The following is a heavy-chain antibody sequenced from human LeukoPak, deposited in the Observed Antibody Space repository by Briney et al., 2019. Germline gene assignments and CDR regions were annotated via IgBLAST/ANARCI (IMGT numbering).Heavy chain of an antibody. Sequence: GGSLRLSCAASGFTFNDYGMSWVRQAPGKGLEWVSGINWNGGSTGYADSVKGRFTISRDNAKNSLYLQMNSLRAEDTALYYCARAGTYSSGWGSPSFPYYYYYMDVWGKGTTVTVSS. CDR3: ARAGTYSSGWGSPSFPYYYYYMDV. J-gene: IGHJ6*03. CDR1: GFTFNDYG. CDR2: INWNGGST. D-gene: IGHD6-19*01. V-gene: IGHV3-20*04.